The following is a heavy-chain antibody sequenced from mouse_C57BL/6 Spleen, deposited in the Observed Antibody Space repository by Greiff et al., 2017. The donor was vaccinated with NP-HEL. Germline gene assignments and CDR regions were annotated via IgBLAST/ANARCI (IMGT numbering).Heavy chain of an antibody. CDR1: GFTFSDYG. D-gene: IGHD2-12*01. V-gene: IGHV5-17*01. CDR3: EAYSYDQYYFDY. J-gene: IGHJ2*01. CDR2: ISRGSSTI. Sequence: VQLKESGGGLVKPGGSLKLSCAASGFTFSDYGMHWVRQAPEKGLEWVAYISRGSSTIYYADKVKGRFTLSRDNAKNTLFLQMTSLRSEDTAMYYCEAYSYDQYYFDYWGQGTTLTVSS.